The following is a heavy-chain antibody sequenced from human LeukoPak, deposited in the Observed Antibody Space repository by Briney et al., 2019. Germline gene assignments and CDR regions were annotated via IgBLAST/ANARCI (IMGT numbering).Heavy chain of an antibody. D-gene: IGHD3-3*01. J-gene: IGHJ6*04. V-gene: IGHV1-69*10. CDR1: GYTFTSYA. Sequence: SVKVSCKASGYTFTSYAMNWVRQAPGQGLEWMGVFIPILGTANCTQKFQDRVTITADISTNTVNMELSSLRSEDTAVYFCAGIPVFGVVLHQEPVWGKGTTVTVSS. CDR2: FIPILGTA. CDR3: AGIPVFGVVLHQEPV.